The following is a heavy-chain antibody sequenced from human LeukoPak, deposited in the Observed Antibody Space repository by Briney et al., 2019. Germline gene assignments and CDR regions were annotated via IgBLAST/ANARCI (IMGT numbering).Heavy chain of an antibody. Sequence: GGSLRLSCAASEFTVSSTYITWLRQAPGKGLGWVSVIYPGGSALYADSVQGRFTISRDISQNIVYLQINNLRAEDTAVYYCARDRRSGLGHAFDIWGQGTMVTVSS. CDR3: ARDRRSGLGHAFDI. CDR1: EFTVSSTY. D-gene: IGHD3-3*01. J-gene: IGHJ3*02. CDR2: IYPGGSA. V-gene: IGHV3-53*01.